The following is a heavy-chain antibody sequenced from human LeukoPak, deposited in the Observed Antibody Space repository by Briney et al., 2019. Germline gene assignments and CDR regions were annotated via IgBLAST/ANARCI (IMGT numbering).Heavy chain of an antibody. CDR2: INPNSGGT. D-gene: IGHD3-9*01. Sequence: ASVKVSCKASGYTFIAYYMHWVRQAPGQGLEWMGWINPNSGGTNYAQKFQGRVTMTRDTSISTAYMDLSRLRSDDTAVYYCARGVRRYFDWLLYGYNWFDPWGQGTLVTVSS. CDR1: GYTFIAYY. J-gene: IGHJ5*02. V-gene: IGHV1-2*02. CDR3: ARGVRRYFDWLLYGYNWFDP.